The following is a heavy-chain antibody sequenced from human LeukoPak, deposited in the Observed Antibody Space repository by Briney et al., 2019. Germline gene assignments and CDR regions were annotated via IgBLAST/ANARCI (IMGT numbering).Heavy chain of an antibody. CDR2: FDPEDGEP. D-gene: IGHD3-9*01. CDR3: ATGNGDYDILTGLPTLRMDV. Sequence: ASVKVSFKVSGYTLTELSMHWVRQPPAKGLEWEGVFDPEDGEPINAQKFQRRVTMTEDTSTDTAYMELSSLRSEDTAVYYCATGNGDYDILTGLPTLRMDVWGQGTTVTVSS. J-gene: IGHJ6*02. V-gene: IGHV1-24*01. CDR1: GYTLTELS.